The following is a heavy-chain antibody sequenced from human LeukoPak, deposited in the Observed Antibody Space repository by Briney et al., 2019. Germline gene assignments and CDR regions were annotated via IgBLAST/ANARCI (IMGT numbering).Heavy chain of an antibody. CDR1: GGSISSYY. D-gene: IGHD3-10*01. CDR2: IYTSGST. J-gene: IGHJ4*02. Sequence: SETLSLTCTVSGGSISSYYWSWIRQPAGKGLEWIGRIYTSGSTNYNPSLTSRVTMSVDTSKNQFSPKLSSVTAADAAMYYCASDTLGYFDYWGQGTLVTVSS. CDR3: ASDTLGYFDY. V-gene: IGHV4-4*07.